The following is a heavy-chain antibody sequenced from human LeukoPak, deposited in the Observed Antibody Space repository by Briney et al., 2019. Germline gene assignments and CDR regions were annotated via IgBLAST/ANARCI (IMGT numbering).Heavy chain of an antibody. J-gene: IGHJ6*03. CDR3: ARVTRGYSGYDYYYYYYMDV. CDR2: IYHSGST. CDR1: GGSFSGYY. V-gene: IGHV4-34*01. Sequence: PSETLSLTCAVYGGSFSGYYWSWIRQPPGKGLEWIGSIYHSGSTYYNPSLKSRVTISVDTSKNQFSLKLSSVTAADTAVYYCARVTRGYSGYDYYYYYYMDVWGKGTTVTVSS. D-gene: IGHD5-12*01.